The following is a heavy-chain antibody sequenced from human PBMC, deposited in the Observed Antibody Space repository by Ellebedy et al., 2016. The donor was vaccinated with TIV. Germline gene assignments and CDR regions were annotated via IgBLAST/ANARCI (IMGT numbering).Heavy chain of an antibody. CDR2: INPNSGGT. D-gene: IGHD6-13*01. J-gene: IGHJ6*02. CDR1: GYTFTGYY. CDR3: ARVYSSSWYSYGMDV. V-gene: IGHV1-2*04. Sequence: ASVKVSCXASGYTFTGYYMHWVRQAPGQGLEWMGWINPNSGGTNYAQKFQGWVTMTRDTSISTAYMELSRLRSDDTAVYYCARVYSSSWYSYGMDVWGQGTTVTVSS.